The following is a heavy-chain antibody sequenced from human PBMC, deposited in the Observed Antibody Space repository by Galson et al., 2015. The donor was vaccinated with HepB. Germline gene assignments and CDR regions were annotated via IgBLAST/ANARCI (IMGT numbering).Heavy chain of an antibody. D-gene: IGHD5-12*01. Sequence: SLRLSCAASGFTFSSYAMHWVRQAPGKGLEWVAVISYDGSNKYYADSVKGRFTISRDNSKNTLYLQMNSLRAEDTAVYYCARDKWMDIVATLDYWGQGTLVTVSS. J-gene: IGHJ4*02. V-gene: IGHV3-30*04. CDR3: ARDKWMDIVATLDY. CDR1: GFTFSSYA. CDR2: ISYDGSNK.